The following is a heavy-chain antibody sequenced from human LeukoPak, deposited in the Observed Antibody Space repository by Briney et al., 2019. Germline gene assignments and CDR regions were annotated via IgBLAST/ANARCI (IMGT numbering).Heavy chain of an antibody. V-gene: IGHV1-2*06. J-gene: IGHJ4*02. Sequence: GASVKVSCKASGYIFTDYYMHWVRQAPGQELGWMGRINPNSGGTNYAQKFQGRVTMTRDTSISTAYMELSRLRSDDTAVYYCARDHTTASDYWGQGTLVTVSS. CDR1: GYIFTDYY. CDR3: ARDHTTASDY. CDR2: INPNSGGT. D-gene: IGHD4-11*01.